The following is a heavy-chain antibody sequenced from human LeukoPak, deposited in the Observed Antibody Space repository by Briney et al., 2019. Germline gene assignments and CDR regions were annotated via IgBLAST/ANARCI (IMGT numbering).Heavy chain of an antibody. CDR1: DFTFSNYW. V-gene: IGHV3-7*01. D-gene: IGHD7-27*01. CDR3: VRGTNCDY. CDR2: IKKDGSDK. J-gene: IGHJ4*02. Sequence: GGSLRLSCAASDFTFSNYWMSWVRQAPGKGLEWVANIKKDGSDKYYVDSVKGRFTISRDNAKNSLYLQMNTLTAEDTAVYYCVRGTNCDYWGQGTLVIVSS.